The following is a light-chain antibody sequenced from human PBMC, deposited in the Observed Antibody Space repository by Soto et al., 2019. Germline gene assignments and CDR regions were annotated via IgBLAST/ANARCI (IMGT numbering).Light chain of an antibody. CDR3: QQSYSTPYT. CDR1: QSISSY. J-gene: IGKJ2*01. CDR2: AAS. Sequence: DIQMTQSPSSLSASVGDRVTITFRASQSISSYLNWYQQKPGKAPKLLIYAASSLQSGVPSRFSGSGSGTDFPLTISSLQPEDFATYYCQQSYSTPYTFGQGTKLEIK. V-gene: IGKV1-39*01.